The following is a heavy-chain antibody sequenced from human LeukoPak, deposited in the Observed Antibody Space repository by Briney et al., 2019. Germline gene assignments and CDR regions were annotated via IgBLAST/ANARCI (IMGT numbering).Heavy chain of an antibody. CDR3: ARGFYYDSSGYNYGGFDI. V-gene: IGHV1-69*05. J-gene: IGHJ3*02. CDR2: IIPIFGAA. D-gene: IGHD3-22*01. Sequence: SVKVSCKASGGTFSSYAISWVRQAPGQGLEWMGRIIPIFGAANYAQRFQGRVSITTGESTSTAYMELSSLRSEDTAVYYCARGFYYDSSGYNYGGFDIWGQGTMVTVSS. CDR1: GGTFSSYA.